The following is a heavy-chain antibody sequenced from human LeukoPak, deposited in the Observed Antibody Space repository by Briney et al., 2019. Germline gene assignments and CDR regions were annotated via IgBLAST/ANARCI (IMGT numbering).Heavy chain of an antibody. D-gene: IGHD6-19*01. CDR2: INPNSGGT. V-gene: IGHV1-2*02. Sequence: ASVKVSCKASGYTFTGYYMHWVRQAPGQGLEWMGWINPNSGGTSYAQKFQGRVTMTRDTSISTAYMELSRLRSDDTAVYYCARPQIAVAGTDWFDPWGQGTLVTVSS. CDR3: ARPQIAVAGTDWFDP. CDR1: GYTFTGYY. J-gene: IGHJ5*02.